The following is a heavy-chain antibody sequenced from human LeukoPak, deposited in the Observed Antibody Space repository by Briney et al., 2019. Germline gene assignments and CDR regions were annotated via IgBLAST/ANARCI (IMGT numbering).Heavy chain of an antibody. CDR2: MNPNSGST. J-gene: IGHJ4*02. CDR3: ARGRSTGYPYYFEY. Sequence: ASLKVSCKASGYTFTSYDINCVRQATGQGLEWMGWMNPNSGSTGYAQKFQGRVTITRNTSISTAYMELSGLRSEDTAVYYCARGRSTGYPYYFEYWGQGTLVTVSS. CDR1: GYTFTSYD. D-gene: IGHD5-12*01. V-gene: IGHV1-8*03.